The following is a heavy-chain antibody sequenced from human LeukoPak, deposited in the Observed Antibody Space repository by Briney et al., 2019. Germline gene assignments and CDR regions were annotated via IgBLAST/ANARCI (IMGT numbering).Heavy chain of an antibody. J-gene: IGHJ4*02. D-gene: IGHD6-19*01. Sequence: GGSLRLSYGASGFTFCLYGDHGVRQAPGKGLEWVAVISHDGSNTYFADSVKGRFAISSDTSKNTLYLKMNTLRAEDTAVYYCAKDQIGWAPGYSSGPLYYGGQGTLVTVSS. CDR2: ISHDGSNT. CDR3: AKDQIGWAPGYSSGPLYY. V-gene: IGHV3-30*18. CDR1: GFTFCLYG.